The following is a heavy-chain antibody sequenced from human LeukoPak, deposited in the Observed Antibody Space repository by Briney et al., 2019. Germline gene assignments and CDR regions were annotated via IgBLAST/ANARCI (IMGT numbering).Heavy chain of an antibody. CDR1: GFTFSSYG. D-gene: IGHD5-24*01. CDR2: IWYDGSNK. CDR3: GRGDGYKDAEYLQH. V-gene: IGHV3-33*01. Sequence: GRSLRLSCAASGFTFSSYGMHWVRQAPGKGLEWVAVIWYDGSNKYYGDSVKGRFTISRDNSKKTLYLQMNSLRVEDTAVYYCGRGDGYKDAEYLQHWGQGTLVTVS. J-gene: IGHJ1*01.